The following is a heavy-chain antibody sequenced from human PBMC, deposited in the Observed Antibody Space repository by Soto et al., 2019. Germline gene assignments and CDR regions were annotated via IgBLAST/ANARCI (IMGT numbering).Heavy chain of an antibody. V-gene: IGHV4-30-4*01. D-gene: IGHD2-8*02. CDR2: INYSGGT. CDR1: GDSISSGDYY. J-gene: IGHJ4*02. CDR3: ARGIGTGYRFDY. Sequence: NPSETLSLTCTVSGDSISSGDYYWSWIRQPPEKGLEWIGYINYSGGTYFNPSLKSRLTLSVDTSKNQLSLKLSSVTAADTAVYYCARGIGTGYRFDYWGQGALVTVSS.